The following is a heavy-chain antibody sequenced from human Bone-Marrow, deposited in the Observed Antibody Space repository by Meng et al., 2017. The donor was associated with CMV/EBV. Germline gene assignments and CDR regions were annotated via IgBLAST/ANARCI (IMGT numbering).Heavy chain of an antibody. CDR1: GFIFSSYW. CDR2: IKSKTDGGTT. D-gene: IGHD3-3*01. Sequence: GESLKISCAASGFIFSSYWMSWVRQAPGKGLEWVGRIKSKTDGGTTDYAAPVKGRFTISRDDSKNTLYLQMNSLKTEDTAVYYCTTDRYTIFGVVIIPDYWCQGTLVTVSS. J-gene: IGHJ4*02. CDR3: TTDRYTIFGVVIIPDY. V-gene: IGHV3-15*01.